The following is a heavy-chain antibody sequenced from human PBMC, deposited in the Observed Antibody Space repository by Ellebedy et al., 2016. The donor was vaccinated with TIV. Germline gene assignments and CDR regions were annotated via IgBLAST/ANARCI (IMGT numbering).Heavy chain of an antibody. J-gene: IGHJ4*02. CDR3: ARDPGEHFDY. CDR1: GGSINSDPYY. Sequence: MPSETLSLTCTVSGGSINSDPYYWSWIRQPPGKGLEWIGYIYYSGSTNYNPSLKSRVTISVDTSKNQFSLKLSSVTAADTAVYYCARDPGEHFDYWGQGTLVTVSS. V-gene: IGHV4-61*01. CDR2: IYYSGST. D-gene: IGHD3-16*01.